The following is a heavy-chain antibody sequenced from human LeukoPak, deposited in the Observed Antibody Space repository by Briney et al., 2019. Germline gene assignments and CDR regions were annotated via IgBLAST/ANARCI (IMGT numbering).Heavy chain of an antibody. V-gene: IGHV4-59*01. CDR1: GGSISSYY. D-gene: IGHD3-10*01. J-gene: IGHJ4*02. Sequence: SETLSLTCTVSGGSISSYYWSWIRQPPGKGLEWIGYIYYSGSTNYNPSLKSRVTISVDTSKNQFSLKLSSVTAADTAVYYCARDRRFGEFRFDYWGQGTLVTVSS. CDR3: ARDRRFGEFRFDY. CDR2: IYYSGST.